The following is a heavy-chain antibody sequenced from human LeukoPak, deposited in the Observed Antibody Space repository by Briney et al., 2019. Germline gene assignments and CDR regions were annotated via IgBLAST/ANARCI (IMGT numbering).Heavy chain of an antibody. J-gene: IGHJ2*01. D-gene: IGHD3-16*01. CDR2: ISSSSDTI. CDR3: ARGLHAPTWYFDL. Sequence: GGSLRLSCAASGFTFSSYSMNWVRQATGKGLEWVSYISSSSDTIYYADSVKGRFTISRDNAKNSLYLQMNSLRAEDTAVYHCARGLHAPTWYFDLWGRGTLVTVSS. V-gene: IGHV3-48*01. CDR1: GFTFSSYS.